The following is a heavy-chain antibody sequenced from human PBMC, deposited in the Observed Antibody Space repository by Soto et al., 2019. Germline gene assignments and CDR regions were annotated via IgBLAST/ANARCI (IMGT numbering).Heavy chain of an antibody. Sequence: QVQLVQSGAEEKKPGASVKVSCKASGYTFTSYAMHWVRQAPGQRLEWMGWINAGNGNTKYSQKFQGRVTITRDTSASTAYRELSSLRSEDTAVYYCARSIVVVTALDHWGQGTLVTVSS. CDR3: ARSIVVVTALDH. CDR2: INAGNGNT. CDR1: GYTFTSYA. V-gene: IGHV1-3*05. J-gene: IGHJ4*02. D-gene: IGHD2-21*02.